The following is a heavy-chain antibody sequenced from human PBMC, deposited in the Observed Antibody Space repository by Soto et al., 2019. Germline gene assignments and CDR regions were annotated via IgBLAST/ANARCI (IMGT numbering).Heavy chain of an antibody. D-gene: IGHD6-19*01. CDR2: IYYSGST. CDR3: ARQQWLVLNAFDI. J-gene: IGHJ3*02. CDR1: GGSISSYY. V-gene: IGHV4-59*01. Sequence: PSETQSLTCTFSGGSISSYYWSWIRQPPGKGLEWIGYIYYSGSTNYNPSLKSRVTISVDTSKNQFSLKLSSVTAADTAVYYCARQQWLVLNAFDIWGQGTMVTVSS.